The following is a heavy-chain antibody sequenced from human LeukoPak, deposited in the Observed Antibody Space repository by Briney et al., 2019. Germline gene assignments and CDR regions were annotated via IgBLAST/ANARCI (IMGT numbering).Heavy chain of an antibody. CDR3: AREGGDYLIDY. CDR2: IWYDGSNK. J-gene: IGHJ4*02. V-gene: IGHV3-33*01. D-gene: IGHD4-17*01. CDR1: GFTTFSTYA. Sequence: GGSLRLSWAASGFTTFSTYAMHWLRQAPGKGLEWVAVIWYDGSNKYYADSVKGRFTISRDNSKNTVYLQMNSLTAEDTAVYYCAREGGDYLIDYWGQGTLVTVSS.